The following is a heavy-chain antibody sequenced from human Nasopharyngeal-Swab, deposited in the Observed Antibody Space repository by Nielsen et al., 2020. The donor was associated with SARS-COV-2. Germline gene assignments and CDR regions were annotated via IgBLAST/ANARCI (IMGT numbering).Heavy chain of an antibody. CDR3: ARDGLDYDFWSAYFMDV. J-gene: IGHJ6*02. V-gene: IGHV3-66*01. D-gene: IGHD3-3*01. Sequence: WIRQPPGEGLEWVSVIYSGGSTYYADSVKGRFTISRDNSKNTLYLQMNSLRAEDTAVYYCARDGLDYDFWSAYFMDVWGQGTTVTVSS. CDR2: IYSGGST.